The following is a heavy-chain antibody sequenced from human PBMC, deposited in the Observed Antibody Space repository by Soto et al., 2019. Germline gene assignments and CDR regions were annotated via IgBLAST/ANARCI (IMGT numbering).Heavy chain of an antibody. Sequence: QITLKESGPTLVKPTQTLTLTCTFSGFSLSTRGVAVGWFRQPPGKALEWRALIYWDEDKWYSPSLKSRLTITDDTSQNQVVLTMTNLDPVDPATYYCAHRPRGYAYYFDYWGQGTLVTVSS. D-gene: IGHD5-12*01. CDR1: GFSLSTRGVA. CDR2: IYWDEDK. J-gene: IGHJ4*02. V-gene: IGHV2-5*02. CDR3: AHRPRGYAYYFDY.